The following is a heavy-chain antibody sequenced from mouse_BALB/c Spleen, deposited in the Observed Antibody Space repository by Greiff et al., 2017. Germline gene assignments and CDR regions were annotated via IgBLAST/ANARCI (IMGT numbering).Heavy chain of an antibody. D-gene: IGHD2-14*01. J-gene: IGHJ4*01. V-gene: IGHV2-3*01. CDR2: IWGDGST. CDR3: ATDRYDERMDY. Sequence: VLLVESGPGLVAPSQTLSITCTVSGFSFTSYGVSWVRQPPGKGLEWLGVIWGDGSTNYHSALISRLSISKDNSKSQVFLKLNSLQTDDTATYYCATDRYDERMDYWGQGTSVTVSS. CDR1: GFSFTSYG.